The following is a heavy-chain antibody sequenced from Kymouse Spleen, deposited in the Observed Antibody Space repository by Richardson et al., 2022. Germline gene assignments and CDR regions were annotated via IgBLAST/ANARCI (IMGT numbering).Heavy chain of an antibody. Sequence: EVQLVESGGGLVQPGGSLRLSCAASGFTFSSYDMHWVRQATGKGLEWVSAIGTAGDTYYPGSVKGRFTISRENAKNSLYLQMNSLRAGDTAVYYCARARAARGYYYYGMDVWGQGTTVTVSS. CDR1: GFTFSSYD. V-gene: IGHV3-13*01. D-gene: IGHD6-6*01. CDR3: ARARAARGYYYYGMDV. CDR2: IGTAGDT. J-gene: IGHJ6*02.